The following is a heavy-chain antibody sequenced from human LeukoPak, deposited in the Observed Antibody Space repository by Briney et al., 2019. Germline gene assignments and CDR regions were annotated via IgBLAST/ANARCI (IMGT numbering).Heavy chain of an antibody. CDR1: GGSISNDY. V-gene: IGHV4-59*01. D-gene: IGHD6-25*01. CDR2: IYYSRST. Sequence: SETLSLTCTVSGGSISNDYWSWIRQPPGKGLEWIGYIYYSRSTSYNPSLKSRITISVDTSKNQFSLKLSSVTAADTAVYYCARYGSSSGWKSFDIWGQGTMVTVSS. CDR3: ARYGSSSGWKSFDI. J-gene: IGHJ3*02.